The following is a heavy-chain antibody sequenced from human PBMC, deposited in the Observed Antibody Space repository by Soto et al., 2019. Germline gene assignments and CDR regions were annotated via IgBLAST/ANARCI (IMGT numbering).Heavy chain of an antibody. Sequence: GGSLRLSCAASGFTCDDYAMHWVRQAPGKGLEWVSGISWNSGSIGYADSVKGRFTISRDNAKNSLYLQMNSLRAEDTALYYCAKDMAHYYGSGSYYNNVHWGQGTLVTVSS. V-gene: IGHV3-9*01. D-gene: IGHD3-10*01. CDR3: AKDMAHYYGSGSYYNNVH. J-gene: IGHJ4*02. CDR1: GFTCDDYA. CDR2: ISWNSGSI.